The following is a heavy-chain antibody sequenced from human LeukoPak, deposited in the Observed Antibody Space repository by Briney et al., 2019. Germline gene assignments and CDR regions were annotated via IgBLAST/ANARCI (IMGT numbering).Heavy chain of an antibody. V-gene: IGHV3-23*01. Sequence: PGGSLRLSCAASGFTFSSYAMSRVRQAPGKGLEWVSAISGSGGSTYYADSVKGRFTISRDNSKNTLYLQMNSLRAEDTAVYYCARGWTYSSSFDYWGQGTLVTVSS. CDR1: GFTFSSYA. CDR2: ISGSGGST. J-gene: IGHJ4*02. D-gene: IGHD6-6*01. CDR3: ARGWTYSSSFDY.